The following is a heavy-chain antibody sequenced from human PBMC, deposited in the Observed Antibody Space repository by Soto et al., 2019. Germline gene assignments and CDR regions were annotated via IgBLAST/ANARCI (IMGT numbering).Heavy chain of an antibody. D-gene: IGHD6-13*01. J-gene: IGHJ5*02. CDR1: GYTFSMYG. CDR2: TSGYNGKT. Sequence: ASVKVSCKASGYTFSMYGITWVRQAPGQGLEWMGWTSGYNGKTKYAEKVQGRVTMTTDTSTSTAYMELRSLGFDDTAVYYCARSPGAVGTSWLDPWGQGSLVTVSS. CDR3: ARSPGAVGTSWLDP. V-gene: IGHV1-18*01.